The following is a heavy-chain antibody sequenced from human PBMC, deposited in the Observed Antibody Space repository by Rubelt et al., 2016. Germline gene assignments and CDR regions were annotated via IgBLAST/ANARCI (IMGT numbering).Heavy chain of an antibody. Sequence: EVQLVESGGGLVQPGGSLRLSCAASGFTFRTYDMHWVRQATGKGLEWVSAISGSGSSTHYADSVKGRFTISRDSSKNTLFLQMNSLRAGETAVYYCARTNAMNVWGQGTTVTVSS. CDR3: ARTNAMNV. V-gene: IGHV3-23*04. J-gene: IGHJ6*02. CDR1: GFTFRTYD. CDR2: ISGSGSST.